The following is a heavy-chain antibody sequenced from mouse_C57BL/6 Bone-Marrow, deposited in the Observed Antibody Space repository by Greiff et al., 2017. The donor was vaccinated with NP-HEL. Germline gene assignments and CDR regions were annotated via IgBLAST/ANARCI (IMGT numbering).Heavy chain of an antibody. D-gene: IGHD1-1*01. Sequence: QVQLQQPGAELVMPGASVKLSCKASGYTFTSYWMHWVKQRTGQGLEWIGEIDPSDSYTNYNQKFKGKSTLTVDKSSSTAYMQLSSLTSEDSAVYYCARWGYYYGSSPWGQGTLVTVSA. J-gene: IGHJ3*01. V-gene: IGHV1-69*01. CDR3: ARWGYYYGSSP. CDR1: GYTFTSYW. CDR2: IDPSDSYT.